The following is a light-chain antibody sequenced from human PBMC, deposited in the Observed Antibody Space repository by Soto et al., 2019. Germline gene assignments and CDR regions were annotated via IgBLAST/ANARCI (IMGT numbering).Light chain of an antibody. J-gene: IGKJ1*01. CDR1: QSVRRSY. Sequence: EIVLTQSPGTLSLSPGERATLSCRASQSVRRSYLAWYQQKPGQAPRLLIFSASSRATGIPDRFSGSGFGTDCTLTIRRLEPEDFAVDYCQQYGSAPRSWTFGQGPKVEIK. CDR3: QQYGSAPRSWT. CDR2: SAS. V-gene: IGKV3-20*01.